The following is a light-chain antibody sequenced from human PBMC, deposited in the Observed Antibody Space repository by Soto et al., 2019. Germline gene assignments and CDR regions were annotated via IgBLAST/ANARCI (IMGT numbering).Light chain of an antibody. J-gene: IGLJ1*01. CDR1: SSDIGYCTY. CDR2: DVS. V-gene: IGLV2-14*01. CDR3: SSHPSSSTQV. Sequence: QSALTQPASVSGSPGHSITISCTGTSSDIGYCTYVSWYQQHAGKVPKLMIFDVSNRPSGVSNRFSGSKSGNTASLTISGLQAEDEADYYCSSHPSSSTQVFGTGTKLTVL.